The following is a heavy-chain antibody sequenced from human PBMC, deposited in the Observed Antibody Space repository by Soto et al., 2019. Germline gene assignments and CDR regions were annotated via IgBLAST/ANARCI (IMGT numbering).Heavy chain of an antibody. CDR2: IYYSGST. CDR3: ASYRGTRNSYYYYYMDV. CDR1: GGSISSYY. D-gene: IGHD1-7*01. Sequence: QVQLQESGPGLVKPSETLSLTCTVSGGSISSYYWSWIRQPPGKGLEWIGYIYYSGSTNYNPSLKSRVTISVDTAKNQFSLKLSSVTAADTAVYYCASYRGTRNSYYYYYMDVWGKGTTVTVSS. J-gene: IGHJ6*03. V-gene: IGHV4-59*01.